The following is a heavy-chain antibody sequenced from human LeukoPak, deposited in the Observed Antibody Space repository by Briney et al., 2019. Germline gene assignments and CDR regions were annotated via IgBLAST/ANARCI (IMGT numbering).Heavy chain of an antibody. V-gene: IGHV4-34*01. J-gene: IGHJ6*02. D-gene: IGHD6-13*01. CDR1: GFTFSDYY. CDR2: INHSGST. Sequence: GSLRLSCAASGFTFSDYYMSWIRQPPGKGLEWIGEINHSGSTNYNPSLKSRVTISVDTSKNQFSLKLSSVTAADTAVYYCARSRQQLVTGYGMDVWGQGTTVTVSS. CDR3: ARSRQQLVTGYGMDV.